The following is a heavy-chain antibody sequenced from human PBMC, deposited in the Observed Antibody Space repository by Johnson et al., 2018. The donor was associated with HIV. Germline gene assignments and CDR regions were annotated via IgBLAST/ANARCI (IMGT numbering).Heavy chain of an antibody. CDR3: ATADRDAFDI. V-gene: IGHV3-30*02. J-gene: IGHJ3*02. CDR1: GFTFSSYG. Sequence: QVQLVESGGGVVQPGGSLRLSCAASGFTFSSYGMHWIRQAPGKGLEWVAFIRYDGSNKYYADSVKGRFTISRDNSKNTLYLQMNSLRAEDTGVYYCATADRDAFDIWGQGTMVIVSS. CDR2: IRYDGSNK.